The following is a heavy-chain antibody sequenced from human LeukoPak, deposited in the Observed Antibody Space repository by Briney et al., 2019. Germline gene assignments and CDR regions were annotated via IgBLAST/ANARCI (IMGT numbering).Heavy chain of an antibody. CDR3: ARALRYYYGSGSYFSPYYYYGMDV. CDR2: INHSGST. CDR1: GGSFSGYY. D-gene: IGHD3-10*01. V-gene: IGHV4-34*01. J-gene: IGHJ6*02. Sequence: SETLSLTCAVYGGSFSGYYWSWISQPPGKGLEWIGEINHSGSTNYNPSLKSRVTISVDTSKNQFSLKLSSVTAADTAVYYCARALRYYYGSGSYFSPYYYYGMDVWGQGTTVTVSS.